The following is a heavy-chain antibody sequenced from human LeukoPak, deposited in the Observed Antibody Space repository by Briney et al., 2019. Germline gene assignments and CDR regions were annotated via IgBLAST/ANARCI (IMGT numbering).Heavy chain of an antibody. J-gene: IGHJ3*02. CDR2: ISSSSSTI. V-gene: IGHV3-48*01. D-gene: IGHD1-26*01. Sequence: GGSLRLSCAASGFTFSNSWMYWVRQAPGKGLEWVSYISSSSSTIYYADSVKGRFTISRDNAKNSLYLQMNSLRAEDTAVYYCAREAGGSYRRDAFDIWGQGTMVTVSS. CDR1: GFTFSNSW. CDR3: AREAGGSYRRDAFDI.